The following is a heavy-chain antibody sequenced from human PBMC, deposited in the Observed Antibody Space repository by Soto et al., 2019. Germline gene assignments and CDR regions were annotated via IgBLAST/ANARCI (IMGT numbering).Heavy chain of an antibody. V-gene: IGHV3-23*01. CDR3: AKGRSYYYYYGVDF. Sequence: GSLRLSCAASGFTFSSCAIGWVRQAPGKGLEWVSDIIDSGGSTYYADSVKGRFTISRDNSKSTLYLQMNSLRAEDTALYYCAKGRSYYYYYGVDFWGQGTLVTVSS. CDR1: GFTFSSCA. J-gene: IGHJ6*02. CDR2: IIDSGGST.